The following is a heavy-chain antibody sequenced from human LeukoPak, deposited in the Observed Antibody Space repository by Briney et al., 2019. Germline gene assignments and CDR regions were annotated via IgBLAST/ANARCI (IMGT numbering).Heavy chain of an antibody. V-gene: IGHV1-2*02. J-gene: IGHJ4*02. CDR2: INPNSGDT. CDR1: GYSFTGYY. D-gene: IGHD6-19*01. CDR3: ATSYSRGERAY. Sequence: ASVKVSCKASGYSFTGYYMHWVRQAPGQGLEWMAWINPNSGDTKYAQKFQGRVTMTRDTSIRTAYMELSRLRSDDTAVYYCATSYSRGERAYWGQGTLVTVSS.